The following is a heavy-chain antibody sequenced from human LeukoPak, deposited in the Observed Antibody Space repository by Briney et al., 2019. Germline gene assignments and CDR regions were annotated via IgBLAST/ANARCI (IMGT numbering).Heavy chain of an antibody. CDR2: IIPIFGTA. D-gene: IGHD1-26*01. CDR1: GGTFSSYA. J-gene: IGHJ4*02. CDR3: ARDALKWELEINKFDY. V-gene: IGHV1-69*13. Sequence: SVKVSCKASGGTFSSYAISWVRQAPGQGLEWMGGIIPIFGTANYAQKFQGRVTITADESTSTAYMELSSLRSEDTAVYYCARDALKWELEINKFDYWGQGTLVTVSS.